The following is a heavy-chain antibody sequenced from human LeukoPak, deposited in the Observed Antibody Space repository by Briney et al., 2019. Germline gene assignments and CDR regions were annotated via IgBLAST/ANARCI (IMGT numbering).Heavy chain of an antibody. CDR2: ISYDGSNK. J-gene: IGHJ4*02. Sequence: GGSLRLSCAASGFTFSSYGMHWARQAPAQGLELVAVISYDGSNKYYADSVKGRLTISRDNSKNTLYLQMNSLRAEDTAVYYCAKSRTIFGVAAPYFDYWGQGTLVTVSS. V-gene: IGHV3-30*18. CDR1: GFTFSSYG. CDR3: AKSRTIFGVAAPYFDY. D-gene: IGHD3-3*01.